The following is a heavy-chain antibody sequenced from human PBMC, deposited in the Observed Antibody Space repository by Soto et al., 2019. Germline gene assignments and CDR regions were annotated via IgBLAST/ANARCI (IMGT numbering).Heavy chain of an antibody. J-gene: IGHJ6*02. D-gene: IGHD3-16*01. CDR3: AREPYSDYVMDV. CDR2: IDPSNSFT. V-gene: IGHV5-10-1*01. CDR1: GYTFTSYW. Sequence: GESLKISCQVVGYTFTSYWITWVRQMPGKGLEWMGRIDPSNSFTDYNPSFEGHVILSVDLSVSTAYLQMNSLRAEDTTVYYCAREPYSDYVMDVWGQGTPVTVSS.